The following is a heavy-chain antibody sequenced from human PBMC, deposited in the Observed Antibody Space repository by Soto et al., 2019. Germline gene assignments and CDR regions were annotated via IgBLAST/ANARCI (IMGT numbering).Heavy chain of an antibody. CDR2: VSSSGDSI. J-gene: IGHJ4*02. V-gene: IGHV3-23*01. D-gene: IGHD2-8*02. Sequence: EVQLLESGGGLVQPGGSLRLSCAVSGFTFSSYAMTWVRQAPGKGLEWVSSVSSSGDSIYYADSVKGRFTISRDNSKNTLYLQMNSLRAEDTAVYYCAIGHTRGPFDFWGQGTLATVSS. CDR1: GFTFSSYA. CDR3: AIGHTRGPFDF.